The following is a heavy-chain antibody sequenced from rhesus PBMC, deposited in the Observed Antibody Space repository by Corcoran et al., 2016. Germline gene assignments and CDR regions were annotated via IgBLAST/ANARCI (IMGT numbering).Heavy chain of an antibody. D-gene: IGHD3-34*01. CDR3: ARREWGVLDY. CDR2: IDGNIAGT. CDR1: GGSIGGYY. Sequence: QVQLQESGPGLVKPSETLSLTCAVSGGSIGGYYWSWSRQAPGKGLEWIGNIDGNIAGTNNNPSLKRRVTISKDASKNQFSLKLSSVTSADTAVYDCARREWGVLDYWGQGVLVTVSS. V-gene: IGHV4-81*01. J-gene: IGHJ4*01.